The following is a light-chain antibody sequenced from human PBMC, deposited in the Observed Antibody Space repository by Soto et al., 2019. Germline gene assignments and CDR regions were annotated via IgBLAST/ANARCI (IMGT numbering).Light chain of an antibody. V-gene: IGKV4-1*01. CDR3: QKYYSTQDT. CDR2: WAS. J-gene: IGKJ2*01. Sequence: DIVMTQSPDSLAVSLGERATINCKSSQSVLYSSNNKNYLAWYQQKPGQPPKLLIYWASTRESGVPDRFSCSGSGTDFTLTISSLQAEDVAVYYFQKYYSTQDTFGQGNKLEIK. CDR1: QSVLYSSNNKNY.